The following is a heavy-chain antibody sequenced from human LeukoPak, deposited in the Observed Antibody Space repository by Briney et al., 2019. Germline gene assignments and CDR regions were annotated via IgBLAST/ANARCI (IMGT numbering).Heavy chain of an antibody. D-gene: IGHD1-26*01. J-gene: IGHJ6*02. CDR1: GFTFDDYA. CDR2: ISWNSGSI. V-gene: IGHV3-9*01. Sequence: PGGSLRLSCAASGFTFDDYAMRWVRQAPGKGLEWVSGISWNSGSIGYADSVKGRFTISRDNAKNSLYLQMNSLRAEDTALYYCAKSEHYYGMDVWGQGTTVTVSS. CDR3: AKSEHYYGMDV.